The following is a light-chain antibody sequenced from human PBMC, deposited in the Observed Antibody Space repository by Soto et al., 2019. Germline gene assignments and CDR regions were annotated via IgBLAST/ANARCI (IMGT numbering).Light chain of an antibody. J-gene: IGKJ4*01. CDR3: RQYGSSPPIT. CDR1: QSVSSSY. CDR2: GAS. Sequence: EIVLTQSPGTLSLYPGERATLSCRASQSVSSSYLAWYQQKPGQAPRLLIYGASSRATGIPDRFSGSGSETDFTLSSSRLEPQDFAVYYCRQYGSSPPITFGGGTKLEIK. V-gene: IGKV3-20*01.